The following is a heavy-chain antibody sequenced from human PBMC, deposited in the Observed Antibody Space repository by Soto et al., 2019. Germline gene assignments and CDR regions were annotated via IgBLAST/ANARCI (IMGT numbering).Heavy chain of an antibody. V-gene: IGHV4-30-2*01. CDR1: GGSISSSGYS. CDR2: IYHSGST. CDR3: ARGNHHFDH. Sequence: SETLSLTCAVSGGSISSSGYSWSWIRQPPGKGLEWIGYIYHSGSTYYIPSLKSRVTISVDRSKNHFSLKLSSVTPEDTAVYYCARGNHHFDHWGQGTLVTVSS. J-gene: IGHJ4*02.